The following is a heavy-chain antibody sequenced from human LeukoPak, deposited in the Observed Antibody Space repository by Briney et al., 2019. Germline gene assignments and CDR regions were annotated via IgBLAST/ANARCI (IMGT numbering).Heavy chain of an antibody. V-gene: IGHV4-38-2*02. CDR1: GYSISSGYY. CDR2: IYHSGST. Sequence: SETLSLTCTVSGYSISSGYYWGWIRQPPGKGLEWIGSIYHSGSTYYNPSLKSRVTISVDTSKNQFSLKLSSVTAADTAVYYCARVAHGWFDPWGQGTLVTVSS. J-gene: IGHJ5*02. CDR3: ARVAHGWFDP.